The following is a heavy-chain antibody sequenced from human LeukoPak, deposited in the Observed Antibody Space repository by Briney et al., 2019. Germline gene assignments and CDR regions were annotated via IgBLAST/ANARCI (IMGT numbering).Heavy chain of an antibody. Sequence: SETLSLTCTVSGGSISSYYWSWLRQPPEKGLEWIGYVYYSGSTNYNPSLKSRVTISVDTSKNQFSLKLSSVTAADTAVYFCARQRSSTWSLGYWGQGTLVTVSS. CDR1: GGSISSYY. V-gene: IGHV4-59*08. J-gene: IGHJ4*02. D-gene: IGHD6-13*01. CDR2: VYYSGST. CDR3: ARQRSSTWSLGY.